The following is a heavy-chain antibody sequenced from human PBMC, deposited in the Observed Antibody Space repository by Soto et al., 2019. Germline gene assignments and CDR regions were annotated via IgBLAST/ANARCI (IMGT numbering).Heavy chain of an antibody. CDR3: TRGRSVIANNDFEY. Sequence: QVQLVESGGGVVQPGTSLRLSCAASGFAVSSYSVHWVRQAPGKGLEWVAAMSLDGNSRYFADSVKGRFTISRDSSKNTWSLQMNSLGAEDSAVYYCTRGRSVIANNDFEYWGQGTQVTVSS. CDR1: GFAVSSYS. J-gene: IGHJ4*02. CDR2: MSLDGNSR. D-gene: IGHD2-21*01. V-gene: IGHV3-30-3*01.